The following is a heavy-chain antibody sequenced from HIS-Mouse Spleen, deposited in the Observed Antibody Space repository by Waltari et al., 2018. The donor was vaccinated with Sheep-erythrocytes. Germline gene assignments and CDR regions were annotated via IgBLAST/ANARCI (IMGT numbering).Heavy chain of an antibody. CDR3: AKGDAMVYDAFDI. V-gene: IGHV3-30*18. D-gene: IGHD2-8*01. CDR1: GFTFCSYG. CDR2: ISYDGSNK. Sequence: QVQLVESGGGVVQPGRSLRLSCAASGFTFCSYGMHWVRQAPGKGLEWVAVISYDGSNKYYADSVKGRFTISRDNSKNTLYLQMNSLRAEDTAVYYCAKGDAMVYDAFDIWGQGTMVTVSS. J-gene: IGHJ3*02.